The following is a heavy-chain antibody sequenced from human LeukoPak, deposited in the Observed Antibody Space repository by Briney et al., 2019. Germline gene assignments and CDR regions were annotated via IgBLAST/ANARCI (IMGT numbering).Heavy chain of an antibody. CDR3: AREGYCGGDCLNWFDP. CDR1: GFTFSSYT. D-gene: IGHD2-21*02. Sequence: PGGSLRLSCAASGFTFSSYTMHWVRQIPGERPEWVSSISGDTTYIYYADSLKGRFTISRDNTNTSLFLQMNSLRAEDTAVYYCAREGYCGGDCLNWFDPWGQGTLVTVSS. CDR2: ISGDTTYI. V-gene: IGHV3-21*04. J-gene: IGHJ5*02.